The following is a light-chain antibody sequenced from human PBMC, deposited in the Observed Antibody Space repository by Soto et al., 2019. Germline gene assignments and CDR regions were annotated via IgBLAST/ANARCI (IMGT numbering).Light chain of an antibody. V-gene: IGLV2-23*01. J-gene: IGLJ1*01. Sequence: QSALTRPASLSGSPGQSITISCTGTSSDVGNYNLVSWYQQHPGKAPKLMIYEGSKRPSGVSNRFSGSKSGNTASLTISILQAEDEADYYCCSYAGSSTYVFGTGTKVTVL. CDR2: EGS. CDR1: SSDVGNYNL. CDR3: CSYAGSSTYV.